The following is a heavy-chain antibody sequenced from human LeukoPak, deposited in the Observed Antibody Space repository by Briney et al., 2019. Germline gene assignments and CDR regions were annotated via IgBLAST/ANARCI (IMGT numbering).Heavy chain of an antibody. V-gene: IGHV4-59*01. CDR2: IYYSGST. J-gene: IGHJ3*02. Sequence: SETLSLTCAVSGGSISSYYWSWIRQPPGKGLEWIGYIYYSGSTNYNPSLKSRVTISVDTSKNQFSLKLSSVTAADTAVYYCASLAGFWAFDIWGQGTMVTVSS. D-gene: IGHD3-3*01. CDR1: GGSISSYY. CDR3: ASLAGFWAFDI.